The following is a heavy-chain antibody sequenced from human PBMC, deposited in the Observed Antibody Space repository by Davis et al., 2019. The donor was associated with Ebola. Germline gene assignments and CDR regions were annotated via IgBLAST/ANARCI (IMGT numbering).Heavy chain of an antibody. J-gene: IGHJ4*02. Sequence: SVKVSCKASGDTFSNYAIDWVRQAPGQGLEWMGGIIPIFGTTNYPQKFQGRITITADESTTTAYLDLSSLRSDDTAIYYCAKTPPHHDFWSGLWDSWGQGTLATVSS. CDR2: IIPIFGTT. D-gene: IGHD3-3*01. CDR3: AKTPPHHDFWSGLWDS. CDR1: GDTFSNYA. V-gene: IGHV1-69*13.